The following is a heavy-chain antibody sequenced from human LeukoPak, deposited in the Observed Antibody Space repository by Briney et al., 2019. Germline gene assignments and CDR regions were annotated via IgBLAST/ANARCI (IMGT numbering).Heavy chain of an antibody. J-gene: IGHJ6*02. CDR2: ISYDGSNK. Sequence: GRSLRLSCAASGFTFSSYAMHWVRQAPGKGLEWVAVISYDGSNKYYADSVKGRSTISRDNSKNTLYLQMNSLRAEDTAVYYCARGPLHGMDVWGQGTTVTVSS. V-gene: IGHV3-30-3*01. CDR3: ARGPLHGMDV. CDR1: GFTFSSYA.